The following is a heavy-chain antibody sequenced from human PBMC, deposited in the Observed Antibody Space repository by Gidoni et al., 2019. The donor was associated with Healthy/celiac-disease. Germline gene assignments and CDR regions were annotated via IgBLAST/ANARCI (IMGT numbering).Heavy chain of an antibody. CDR2: ISYDGSNK. CDR3: AKDRLMITFGGVTRYGMDV. Sequence: QVQLVESGGGVVQPGRSLRLSCAASGFTFSSYGTHWVRQAPGKGLEWVAVISYDGSNKYYADSVKGRFTISRDNSKNTLYLQMNSLRAEDTAVYYCAKDRLMITFGGVTRYGMDVWGQGTTVTVSS. CDR1: GFTFSSYG. D-gene: IGHD3-16*01. J-gene: IGHJ6*02. V-gene: IGHV3-30*18.